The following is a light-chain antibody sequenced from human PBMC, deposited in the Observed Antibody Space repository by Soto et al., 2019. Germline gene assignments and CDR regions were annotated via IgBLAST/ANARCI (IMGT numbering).Light chain of an antibody. CDR1: SSDVGGYNY. Sequence: QSALTQPPSASGSPGQSVTISCTGTSSDVGGYNYVSWYQQHPGKAPKLMIYEVSKWPSGVPDRFSGSKSGNTASLTVSGLQAEDEADYYCSSYAGSNNLPYVFGTGTKVTVL. J-gene: IGLJ1*01. V-gene: IGLV2-8*01. CDR2: EVS. CDR3: SSYAGSNNLPYV.